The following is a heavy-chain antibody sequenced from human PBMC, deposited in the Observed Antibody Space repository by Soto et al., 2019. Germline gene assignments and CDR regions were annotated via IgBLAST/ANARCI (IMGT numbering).Heavy chain of an antibody. CDR3: ARQYSSSWYYYYYMDV. CDR1: GGSISSYY. CDR2: IYYSGST. V-gene: IGHV4-59*08. D-gene: IGHD6-13*01. J-gene: IGHJ6*03. Sequence: LSLTCTVSGGSISSYYWSWIRQPPGKGLEWIGYIYYSGSTNYNPSLKSRVTISVDTSKNQFSLKLSSVTAADTAVYYCARQYSSSWYYYYYMDVWGKGTTVTVSS.